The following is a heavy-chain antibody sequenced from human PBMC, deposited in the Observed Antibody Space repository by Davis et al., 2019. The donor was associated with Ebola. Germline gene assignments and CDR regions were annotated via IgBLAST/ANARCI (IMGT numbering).Heavy chain of an antibody. Sequence: GSLRLSCAASGFTFSDYTMNWVRQAPGKGLEWVSSITSSSTYIYYADSLKGRFTISRDNAKISLYLQMNSLRAEDTAVYYCVRGGYDPFYYYYMDVWGKGTTVTVSS. J-gene: IGHJ6*03. CDR2: ITSSSTYI. D-gene: IGHD5-12*01. CDR1: GFTFSDYT. CDR3: VRGGYDPFYYYYMDV. V-gene: IGHV3-21*01.